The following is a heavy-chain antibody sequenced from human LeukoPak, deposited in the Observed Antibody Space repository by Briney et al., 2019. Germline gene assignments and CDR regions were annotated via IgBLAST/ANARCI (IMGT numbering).Heavy chain of an antibody. CDR2: INSDGSST. CDR1: GFTFSSYW. J-gene: IGHJ6*02. Sequence: GGSLRLSCAASGFTFSSYWMHWVRQAPGKGLVWVSRINSDGSSTSYADSVKGRFTISRDNAKNTLYLQMNSLRAEDTAAYYCARNQLNHYYYYYGMDVWGQGTTVTVSS. CDR3: ARNQLNHYYYYYGMDV. D-gene: IGHD2-2*01. V-gene: IGHV3-74*01.